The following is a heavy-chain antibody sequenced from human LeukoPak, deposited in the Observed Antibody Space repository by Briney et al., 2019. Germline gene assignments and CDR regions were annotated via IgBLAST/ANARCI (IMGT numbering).Heavy chain of an antibody. D-gene: IGHD1-26*01. CDR3: AKGRAGSGSYFYFDY. J-gene: IGHJ4*02. V-gene: IGHV3-23*01. CDR2: ISGSGGST. CDR1: GFTFSSYA. Sequence: GGSLRLSCAASGFTFSSYAMSWVRQAPGKGLEWVSAISGSGGSTYYADSVKGRFTISRDNSKNTLYLQMNSLRAEDTAVYYCAKGRAGSGSYFYFDYWGQGTLVTVSS.